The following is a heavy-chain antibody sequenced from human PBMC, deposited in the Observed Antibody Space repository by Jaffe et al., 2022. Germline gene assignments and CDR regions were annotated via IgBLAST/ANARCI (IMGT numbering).Heavy chain of an antibody. Sequence: QLQLQESGPGLVKPSDTLSLICNVSGGSLTATDYYWGWIRQSPGKGLQWIGSVHYTGTTYFNPSLWGRLSISVDAPKSHFSLKLDSVTAADSAVYYCVRHSIPLYKVVATDWFGPWGQGTLVAVSS. CDR2: VHYTGTT. J-gene: IGHJ5*02. D-gene: IGHD2-15*01. CDR3: VRHSIPLYKVVATDWFGP. V-gene: IGHV4-39*01. CDR1: GGSLTATDYY.